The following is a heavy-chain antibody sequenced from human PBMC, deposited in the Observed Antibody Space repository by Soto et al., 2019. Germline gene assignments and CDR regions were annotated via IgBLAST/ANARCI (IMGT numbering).Heavy chain of an antibody. J-gene: IGHJ4*02. CDR3: AKDQGSSWYEIDY. CDR1: GFTFSNYA. D-gene: IGHD6-13*01. V-gene: IGHV3-23*01. Sequence: EVQLLESGGGLVQPGGSLRLSCAASGFTFSNYAVTWVRQAPGKGLEWVSTIRGSGGSTYYADSVKGRFTISRENSKNTLYLQMNSLRAEDTAVYYCAKDQGSSWYEIDYWGQGTLVTVSS. CDR2: IRGSGGST.